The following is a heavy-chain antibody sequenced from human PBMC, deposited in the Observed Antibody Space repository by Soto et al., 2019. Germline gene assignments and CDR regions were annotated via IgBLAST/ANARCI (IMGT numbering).Heavy chain of an antibody. J-gene: IGHJ4*02. CDR2: INPDSTEK. D-gene: IGHD2-15*01. V-gene: IGHV3-7*05. CDR1: GFSFSRYW. Sequence: GGSLRLSCAGSGFSFSRYWIVWVRQAPGKGLEWVAAINPDSTEKHYVDSVKGRFTMSRDNARNSQYLQMSSLRGEDTAVYYCVRDPNVLENGGRYRLFDYWGQGTRVTVSS. CDR3: VRDPNVLENGGRYRLFDY.